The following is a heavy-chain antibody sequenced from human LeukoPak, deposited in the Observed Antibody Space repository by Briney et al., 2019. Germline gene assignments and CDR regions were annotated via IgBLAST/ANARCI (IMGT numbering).Heavy chain of an antibody. CDR3: GGVLRYFDWLFDI. Sequence: SETLSLTCAVYGGSFSGYYWSWIRQPPGKGLEWIGEINHSGSTNYNPSLKSRVTISVDTSKNQFSLKLSSVTAADTAVYYCGGVLRYFDWLFDIWGQGTLVTVSS. CDR2: INHSGST. CDR1: GGSFSGYY. V-gene: IGHV4-34*01. J-gene: IGHJ4*02. D-gene: IGHD3-9*01.